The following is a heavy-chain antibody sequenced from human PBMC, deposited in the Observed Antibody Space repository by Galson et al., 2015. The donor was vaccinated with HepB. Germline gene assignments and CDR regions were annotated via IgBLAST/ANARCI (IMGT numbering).Heavy chain of an antibody. V-gene: IGHV1-69*13. CDR2: IIPIFGIA. D-gene: IGHD6-13*01. Sequence: SVKVSCKASGGTFSSYAISWVRQAPGQGLEWMGGIIPIFGIANYAQKFQGRVTITADESTSTAYMELSSLRSEDTAVYYCASQDRYSSSWYFDYWGQGTLVTVSP. J-gene: IGHJ4*02. CDR3: ASQDRYSSSWYFDY. CDR1: GGTFSSYA.